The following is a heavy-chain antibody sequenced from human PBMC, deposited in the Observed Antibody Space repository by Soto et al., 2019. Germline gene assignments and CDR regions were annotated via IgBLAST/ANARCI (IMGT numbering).Heavy chain of an antibody. J-gene: IGHJ4*02. Sequence: QVQLVESGGGVVQPGRSLRLSCTASGFTFSSYGMHWVRQAPGKGLEWVAVISYDGSNKYYADSVKGRFTISRDNSKNTLYLQMNSLRAEDTAVYYCAKDLGGYDMDYWGQGTLVTVSS. CDR1: GFTFSSYG. CDR3: AKDLGGYDMDY. V-gene: IGHV3-30*18. CDR2: ISYDGSNK. D-gene: IGHD5-12*01.